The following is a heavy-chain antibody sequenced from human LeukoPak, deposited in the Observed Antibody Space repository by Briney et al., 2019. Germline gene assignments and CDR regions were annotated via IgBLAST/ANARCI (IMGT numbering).Heavy chain of an antibody. CDR1: GYTLIELS. CDR2: FDPEDGET. CDR3: ATEKIDLRYLRGFDP. J-gene: IGHJ5*02. Sequence: GASVKVSCKVSGYTLIELSMQWERQAPGKGLEWMGGFDPEDGETIYAQKFQGRVTMTEDTSTDTAYMELSSLRSEDTAVYYCATEKIDLRYLRGFDPWGQGTLVTVSS. D-gene: IGHD3-9*01. V-gene: IGHV1-24*01.